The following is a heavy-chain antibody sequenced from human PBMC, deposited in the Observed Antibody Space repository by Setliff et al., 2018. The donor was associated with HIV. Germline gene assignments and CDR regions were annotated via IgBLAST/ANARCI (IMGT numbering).Heavy chain of an antibody. V-gene: IGHV3-15*01. CDR3: TTEDPWLRFGH. J-gene: IGHJ5*02. CDR1: GFTFTDAW. D-gene: IGHD5-12*01. CDR2: IKSKSDGGTT. Sequence: GGSLRLSCAVSGFTGFTFTDAWMAWVRQAPGKGLEWVGRIKSKSDGGTTDYGATVKGRFIISRDDSQNTVFLQMNSLKTEDTAVYYCTTEDPWLRFGHWGQGTLVTVSS.